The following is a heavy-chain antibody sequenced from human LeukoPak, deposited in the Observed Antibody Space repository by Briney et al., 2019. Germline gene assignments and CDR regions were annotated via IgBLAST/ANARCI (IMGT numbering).Heavy chain of an antibody. J-gene: IGHJ4*02. V-gene: IGHV3-30*03. CDR3: ARGGGSLGY. CDR1: GFRFNNYG. Sequence: PGGSLRLSCSASGFRFNNYGMHWVRQAPGKGLEWVAVISYDGSNEYYGDSVKGRFTISRDNSKNTLYLQMNSLRAEDTAVYYCARGGGSLGYWGQGTLVTVSS. CDR2: ISYDGSNE. D-gene: IGHD1-26*01.